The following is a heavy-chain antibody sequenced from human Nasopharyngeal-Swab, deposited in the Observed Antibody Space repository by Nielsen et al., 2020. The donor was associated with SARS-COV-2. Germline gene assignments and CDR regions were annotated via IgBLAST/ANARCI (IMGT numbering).Heavy chain of an antibody. J-gene: IGHJ3*02. D-gene: IGHD6-13*01. CDR2: IKEDGNEQ. V-gene: IGHV3-7*01. CDR3: VKEIAAASGPFDAFDI. Sequence: GESLKISCAASGFTFSAFWMSWVRQAPGRGLEWVANIKEDGNEQYYADSVKGRFTISRDNGKNSLFLEMNSLRAEDTAMYYCVKEIAAASGPFDAFDIWGQGTMVTVSS. CDR1: GFTFSAFW.